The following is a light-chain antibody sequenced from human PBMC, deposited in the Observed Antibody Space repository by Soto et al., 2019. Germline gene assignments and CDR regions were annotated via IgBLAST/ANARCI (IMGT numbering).Light chain of an antibody. CDR1: SSDVGAYNY. CDR2: DVN. Sequence: QSALTQPASVSGSPGQSITISCAGTSSDVGAYNYVSWYQHHPGKAPKLMIYDVNNRPSGDSNRFSGSKSGNTASLTISGLLAEDEADYDCSSLKSGATDVFGSGIKVT. V-gene: IGLV2-14*03. CDR3: SSLKSGATDV. J-gene: IGLJ1*01.